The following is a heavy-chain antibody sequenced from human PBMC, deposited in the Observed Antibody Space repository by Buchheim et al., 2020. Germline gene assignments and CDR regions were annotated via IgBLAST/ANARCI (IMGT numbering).Heavy chain of an antibody. CDR2: ISGSGGST. V-gene: IGHV3-23*01. CDR1: GFTFGSYA. D-gene: IGHD3-9*01. Sequence: EVQLLESGGGLVQPGGSLRLSCAASGFTFGSYAMSWVRQAPGKGLEWVSAISGSGGSTYYADSVKGRFTISRDNSKNTLYLQMNSLRAEDTAVYYCAKDSGLRYFDWLGQGYESRAYYFDYWGQGTL. J-gene: IGHJ4*02. CDR3: AKDSGLRYFDWLGQGYESRAYYFDY.